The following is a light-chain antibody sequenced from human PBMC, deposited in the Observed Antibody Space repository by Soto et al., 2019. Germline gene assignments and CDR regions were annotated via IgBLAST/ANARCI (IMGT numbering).Light chain of an antibody. CDR2: GAS. V-gene: IGKV3-20*01. CDR3: QQYNNWPPWT. CDR1: ERVASNY. Sequence: EVVLTQSPGTLSLSAGERATLFCRASERVASNYLAWYQQKPGQAPRLLIYGASSRATGIPDRFSGSGSGTEFTLTISSLQSEDFAVYYCQQYNNWPPWTFGQGTKVDIK. J-gene: IGKJ1*01.